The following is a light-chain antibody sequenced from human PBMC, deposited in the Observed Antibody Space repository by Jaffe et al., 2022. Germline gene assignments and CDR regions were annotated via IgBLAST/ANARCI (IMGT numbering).Light chain of an antibody. Sequence: QSALTQPPSASGSPGHSVTISCTGTSSDVGGYNYVSWYQQHPGKVPKLMIYEVSKRPSGVPDRFSGSKSGNTASLTVSGLQAEDEADYYCSSYAGSYTWVFGGGTKLTVL. V-gene: IGLV2-8*01. CDR3: SSYAGSYTWV. CDR2: EVS. J-gene: IGLJ3*02. CDR1: SSDVGGYNY.